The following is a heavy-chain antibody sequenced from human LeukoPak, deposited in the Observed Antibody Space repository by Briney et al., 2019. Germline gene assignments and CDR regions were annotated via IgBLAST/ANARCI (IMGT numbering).Heavy chain of an antibody. CDR1: GGSISSGDYY. D-gene: IGHD3-22*01. CDR3: ARTSYYYDSSGYYYPYYFDY. Sequence: KPSETLSLTCTVSGGSISSGDYYWSWIRQPPGKGLEWIGYIYYSGSTYYNPSLKSRVTISVDTSKNQFSLKLSSVTAADTAVYYCARTSYYYDSSGYYYPYYFDYWGQGTLVTVPS. CDR2: IYYSGST. V-gene: IGHV4-30-4*01. J-gene: IGHJ4*02.